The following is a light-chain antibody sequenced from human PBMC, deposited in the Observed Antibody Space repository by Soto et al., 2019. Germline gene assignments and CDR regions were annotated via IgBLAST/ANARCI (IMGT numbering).Light chain of an antibody. CDR2: AAY. CDR3: QQYGSAPRT. CDR1: QSVSRNY. Sequence: EIVLTQSPGTLSLSPGERATLSFRASQSVSRNYLAWYQQKPGQAPRLLIYAAYSRISGIPDRFSGSGSGTDFTLTISRLEPEDFAVYHCQQYGSAPRTFGQGTKVEIK. V-gene: IGKV3-20*01. J-gene: IGKJ1*01.